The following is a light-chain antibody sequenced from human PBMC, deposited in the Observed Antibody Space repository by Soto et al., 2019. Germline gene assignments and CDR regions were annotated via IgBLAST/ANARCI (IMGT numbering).Light chain of an antibody. Sequence: EIVLPQSPGTLSLSPGHRATLSCRASQRVSRSYLGWYHQKPGQAPRLLMYGASIRAAGVQDRFSGSGSGTEFTLTISRLEPEDFTVYYCHHYETFGQGTKVDI. CDR1: QRVSRSY. CDR3: HHYET. J-gene: IGKJ1*01. V-gene: IGKV3-20*01. CDR2: GAS.